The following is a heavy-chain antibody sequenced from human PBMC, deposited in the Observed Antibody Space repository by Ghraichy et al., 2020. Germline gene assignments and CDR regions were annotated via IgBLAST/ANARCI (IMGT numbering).Heavy chain of an antibody. D-gene: IGHD6-13*01. V-gene: IGHV4-39*01. CDR3: ARHAHIAAAGFRPLTFFDY. Sequence: SETLSLTCTVSGGSISSSSYYWGWIRQPPGKGLEWIGSIYYSGSTYYNPSLKSRVTISVDTSKNQFSLKLSSVTAADTAVYYCARHAHIAAAGFRPLTFFDYWGQGTLVTVSS. CDR2: IYYSGST. CDR1: GGSISSSSYY. J-gene: IGHJ4*02.